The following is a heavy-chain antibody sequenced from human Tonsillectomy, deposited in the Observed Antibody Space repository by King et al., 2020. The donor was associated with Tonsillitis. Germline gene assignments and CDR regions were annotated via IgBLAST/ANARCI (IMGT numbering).Heavy chain of an antibody. V-gene: IGHV4-59*01. Sequence: QLQESGPGLVKPSETLSLTCTVSGGSISSYYWSWIRQPPGKGLEWIGYIYYSGSTNYNPSLQSRVTISVDTSKNQFSLKLSSVTAADTAVYYCARARGSDFWSGYYGAYFDYWGQGTLVTVSS. J-gene: IGHJ4*02. D-gene: IGHD3-3*01. CDR1: GGSISSYY. CDR3: ARARGSDFWSGYYGAYFDY. CDR2: IYYSGST.